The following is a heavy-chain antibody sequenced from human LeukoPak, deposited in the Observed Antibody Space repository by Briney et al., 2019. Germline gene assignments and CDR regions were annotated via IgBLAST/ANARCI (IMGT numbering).Heavy chain of an antibody. Sequence: SGTLSLTCGVSGGSISTTNWWTWVRQPPGEGLEWIGEVHLSGRTHYNPSLESRVTMSVDMSENHISLRLTSVTAADTAVYYCAREGGFYRPLDYSGPGTLVIVSA. CDR2: VHLSGRT. D-gene: IGHD6-25*01. CDR3: AREGGFYRPLDY. J-gene: IGHJ4*02. CDR1: GGSISTTNW. V-gene: IGHV4-4*02.